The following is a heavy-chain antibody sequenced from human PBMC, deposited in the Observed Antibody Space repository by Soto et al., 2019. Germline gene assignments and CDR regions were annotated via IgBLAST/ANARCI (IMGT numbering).Heavy chain of an antibody. V-gene: IGHV3-23*01. D-gene: IGHD3-10*01. CDR3: AKANAYYYGSGSYYPPPE. J-gene: IGHJ4*02. Sequence: AGGSLRLSCAASGFTFSSYAMSWVRQAPRKGLEWVSAISGSGGSTYYADSVKGRFTISRDNSKNTLYLQMNSLRAEDTAVYYCAKANAYYYGSGSYYPPPEWGQGTRVTVS. CDR1: GFTFSSYA. CDR2: ISGSGGST.